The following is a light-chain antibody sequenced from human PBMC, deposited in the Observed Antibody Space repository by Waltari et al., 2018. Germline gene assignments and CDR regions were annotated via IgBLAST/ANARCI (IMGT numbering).Light chain of an antibody. CDR1: SSNIGNNY. V-gene: IGLV1-51*01. J-gene: IGLJ7*01. CDR2: DNN. Sequence: QSVLTQPPSVSAAPGKKVTISCSGSSSNIGNNYVSWYQQLPGTAPKLLIYDNNKRPSGIPDRFSGSKSGTSATLGITGLQTGDEADYYCGTWDTSLGAGVFGGGTQLTVL. CDR3: GTWDTSLGAGV.